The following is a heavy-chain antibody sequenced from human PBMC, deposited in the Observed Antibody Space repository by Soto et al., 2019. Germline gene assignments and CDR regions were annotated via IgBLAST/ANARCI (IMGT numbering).Heavy chain of an antibody. V-gene: IGHV4-34*01. Sequence: SETLSLTCAVYGGSFSGYYWSWIRQPPGKGLEWIGEINHSGSTNYNPSLKSRVTISVDTSKNQFSLKLSSVTAADTAVYYCAMRYSSGWRKFDYWGQGTLVTVSS. J-gene: IGHJ4*02. D-gene: IGHD6-19*01. CDR3: AMRYSSGWRKFDY. CDR2: INHSGST. CDR1: GGSFSGYY.